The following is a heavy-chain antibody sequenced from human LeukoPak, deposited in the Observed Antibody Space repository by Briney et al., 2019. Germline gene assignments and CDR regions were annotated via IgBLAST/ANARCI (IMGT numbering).Heavy chain of an antibody. V-gene: IGHV3-30*03. J-gene: IGHJ4*02. CDR1: GFTFSSFG. Sequence: GGSLRLSCAASGFTFSSFGMHWVRQAPGKGLEWVAVISYDGSNKYYADSVKGRFTISRDNSKNTVNLQMNSLRAEDTAVYYCATWPGSWYGEDSWGQGTLVTVSS. D-gene: IGHD3-10*01. CDR3: ATWPGSWYGEDS. CDR2: ISYDGSNK.